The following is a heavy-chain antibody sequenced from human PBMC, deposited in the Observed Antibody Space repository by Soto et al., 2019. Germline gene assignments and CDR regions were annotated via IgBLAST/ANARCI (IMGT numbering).Heavy chain of an antibody. Sequence: GGSLRLSCATSGFTFSAYGMHWVRQAPGRGLEWVTFISYDATSIYYADSVKGRFTIFRDNSRNTLYLQMNSLRLEDTAVYYCATAFPVGPPLYLDYWGLGALVTVSS. J-gene: IGHJ4*02. V-gene: IGHV3-30*03. CDR2: ISYDATSI. D-gene: IGHD1-26*01. CDR3: ATAFPVGPPLYLDY. CDR1: GFTFSAYG.